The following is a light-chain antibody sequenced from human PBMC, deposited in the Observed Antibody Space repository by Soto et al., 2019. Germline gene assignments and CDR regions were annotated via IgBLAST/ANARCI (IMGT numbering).Light chain of an antibody. CDR2: GNS. Sequence: QSVLTQPPSVSGAPGQRVTISCTGSSSNIGAGYDVHWYQQFPGTAPKLLIYGNSNRPSGVPDRFFGSKSGTSASLAITGLQAEDEADYYCQSYDSSLSGVFGSGTKLTVL. V-gene: IGLV1-40*01. CDR1: SSNIGAGYD. CDR3: QSYDSSLSGV. J-gene: IGLJ1*01.